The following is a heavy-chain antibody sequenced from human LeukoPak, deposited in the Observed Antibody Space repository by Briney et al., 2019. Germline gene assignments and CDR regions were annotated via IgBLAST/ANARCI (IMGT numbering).Heavy chain of an antibody. CDR1: GGSISSGDYY. V-gene: IGHV4-30-4*01. D-gene: IGHD3-9*01. J-gene: IGHJ4*02. CDR3: ARELTAGCAFDY. Sequence: PSETLSLTCTVSGGSISSGDYYWSWIRQPPGKGLEWIGYIYYSGSTYYNPSLKSRVTISVDTSKNQFSPKLSSVTAADTAVYYCARELTAGCAFDYWGQGTLVTVSS. CDR2: IYYSGST.